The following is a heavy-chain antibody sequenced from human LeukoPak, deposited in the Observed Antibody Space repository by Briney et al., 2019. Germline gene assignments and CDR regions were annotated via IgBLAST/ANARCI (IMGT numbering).Heavy chain of an antibody. J-gene: IGHJ4*02. CDR2: IYHSGST. CDR1: GYSISGGYY. V-gene: IGHV4-38-2*01. CDR3: ARSQDGLFDY. Sequence: SETLSLTCAVSGYSISGGYYWGWIRQPPGKGLEWIGSIYHSGSTYYNPSLKSRVTISVDTSKNQFSLKLSSVTAADTAVYYCARSQDGLFDYWDQGTLVTVSS.